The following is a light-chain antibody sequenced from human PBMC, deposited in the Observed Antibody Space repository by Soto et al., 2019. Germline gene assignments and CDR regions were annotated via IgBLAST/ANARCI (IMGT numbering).Light chain of an antibody. J-gene: IGKJ1*01. Sequence: VLTQSPATLSVSPGERATLSCRASQSVSSNLAWYQQKPGQAPRLLMYDASTRAAGIPVRFSGSGSGTEFTLTISSLQSEDFGVYYCQQTKDWPATFGQGTKVDIK. V-gene: IGKV3-15*01. CDR1: QSVSSN. CDR3: QQTKDWPAT. CDR2: DAS.